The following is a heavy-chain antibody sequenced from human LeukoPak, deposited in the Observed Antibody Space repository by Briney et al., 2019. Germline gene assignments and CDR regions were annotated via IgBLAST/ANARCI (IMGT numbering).Heavy chain of an antibody. CDR2: IIPIFGTA. Sequence: ASVKVSCKASGGTVSSYAISWVRRAPGQGLEWMGRIIPIFGTANYAQKFQGRVTITTDESTSTAYMELSSLRSEDTAVYYCARALAAAGARNDAFDIWGQGTMVTVSS. CDR3: ARALAAAGARNDAFDI. J-gene: IGHJ3*02. D-gene: IGHD6-13*01. V-gene: IGHV1-69*05. CDR1: GGTVSSYA.